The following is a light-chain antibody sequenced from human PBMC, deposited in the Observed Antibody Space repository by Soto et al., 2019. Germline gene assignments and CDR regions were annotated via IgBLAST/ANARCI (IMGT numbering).Light chain of an antibody. CDR3: SSYAGTNDSVI. CDR2: EVS. Sequence: QSALTQPPSASGSLGRSVTISCTGSSSDVGRYNYVSWYQQHPGKAPKLMIYEVSKRPSGVPDRFSGSKSGYTASLTVSGLQAEDEADYYCSSYAGTNDSVIFGGGTKVTVL. CDR1: SSDVGRYNY. J-gene: IGLJ2*01. V-gene: IGLV2-8*01.